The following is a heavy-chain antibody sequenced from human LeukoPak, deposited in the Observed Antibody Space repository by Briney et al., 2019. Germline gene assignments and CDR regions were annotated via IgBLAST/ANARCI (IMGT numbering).Heavy chain of an antibody. Sequence: ASVKVSCKASGYTFTGYFIHWVRQAPGRGLEWMGRINPNSGGAEYEQNFQGRVTMTRDTSINTAYMTLSGLTFDDTAMYYCARDLSSTAYWEFDYWGQGTVVTVSS. CDR1: GYTFTGYF. D-gene: IGHD2-8*02. CDR3: ARDLSSTAYWEFDY. J-gene: IGHJ4*02. V-gene: IGHV1-2*06. CDR2: INPNSGGA.